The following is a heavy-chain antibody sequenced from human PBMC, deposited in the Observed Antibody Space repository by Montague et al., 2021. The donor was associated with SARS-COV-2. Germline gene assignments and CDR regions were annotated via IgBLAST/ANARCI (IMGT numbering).Heavy chain of an antibody. V-gene: IGHV3-74*01. CDR3: ARHRIVPGGFDY. CDR1: FFPFSDYW. D-gene: IGHD2-2*01. Sequence: SLLLSFSSSFFPFSDYWMHWVRQAPGKGLMWLSNINGDGSFTRYADSVKGRFTISRDIPKNTLYLQMNSLTAEDTAVYYCARHRIVPGGFDYWGQGTLVTVSS. J-gene: IGHJ4*02. CDR2: INGDGSFT.